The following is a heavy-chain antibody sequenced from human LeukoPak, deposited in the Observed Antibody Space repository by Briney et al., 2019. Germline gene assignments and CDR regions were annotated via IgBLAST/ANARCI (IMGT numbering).Heavy chain of an antibody. Sequence: SETLSLTCTVSGGSISGYYWSWIRQPPGKGLEWIGRIYTSGSTNYNPSLKSRVTISVDTSKNQFSLKLSAVTAADTAVYYCARFPSNLYYFDYWGQGTLVTVSS. CDR1: GGSISGYY. J-gene: IGHJ4*02. V-gene: IGHV4-4*08. CDR2: IYTSGST. CDR3: ARFPSNLYYFDY.